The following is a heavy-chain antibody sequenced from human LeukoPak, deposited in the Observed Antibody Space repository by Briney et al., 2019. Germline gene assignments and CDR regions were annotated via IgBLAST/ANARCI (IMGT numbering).Heavy chain of an antibody. Sequence: PEASVKVSCKASGGTFSSYAISWVRQAPGQGLEWMGGIIPIFGTANYAQKFQGRVTITTDESTSTAYMELSSLRSEDTAVYYCARDNLEYCSSTSCYKGDAFDIWGQGTMVTVSS. CDR1: GGTFSSYA. CDR2: IIPIFGTA. V-gene: IGHV1-69*05. J-gene: IGHJ3*02. CDR3: ARDNLEYCSSTSCYKGDAFDI. D-gene: IGHD2-2*02.